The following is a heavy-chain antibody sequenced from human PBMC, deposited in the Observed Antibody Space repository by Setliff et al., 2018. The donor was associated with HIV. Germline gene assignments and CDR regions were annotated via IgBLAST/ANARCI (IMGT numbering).Heavy chain of an antibody. D-gene: IGHD3-10*01. V-gene: IGHV3-74*03. Sequence: LRLSCAASGFTFSPYWMHWVRQAPGKGLVWVSRINSDGTSTTYADSVKGRFTISRDNAKNTLYLQMNSLKAEDTAVYYCARDQVANYYGSGIDYWGQGTLVTVSS. CDR2: INSDGTST. CDR3: ARDQVANYYGSGIDY. J-gene: IGHJ4*02. CDR1: GFTFSPYW.